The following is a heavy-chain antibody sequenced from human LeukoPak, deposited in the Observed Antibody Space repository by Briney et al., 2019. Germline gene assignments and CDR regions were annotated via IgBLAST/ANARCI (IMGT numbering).Heavy chain of an antibody. V-gene: IGHV4-59*01. J-gene: IGHJ3*01. CDR1: GGSISSYY. CDR3: ASEASSDDAFDV. CDR2: IYYSGST. Sequence: PSETLSLTCTAPGGSISSYYWSWIRQPPGKGLEWIGYIYYSGSTNYNPSLKSRVTISVDTSKNQLSLKLSSVTAADTAVYYCASEASSDDAFDVWGQGTMVTVSS.